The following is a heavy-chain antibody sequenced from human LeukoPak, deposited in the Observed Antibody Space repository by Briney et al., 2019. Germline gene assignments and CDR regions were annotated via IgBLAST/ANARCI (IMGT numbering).Heavy chain of an antibody. J-gene: IGHJ6*03. CDR2: IYTSGSN. D-gene: IGHD2-2*02. V-gene: IGHV4-4*07. CDR3: AREVVVPAAIRGLGYYYYYMDV. CDR1: GGSISSYY. Sequence: SETMSLTCTVSGGSISSYYWSWTRQPAGKGLEWIGRIYTSGSNNYNPSLKSRVTMSVDTSKNQFPLKLSSVTAADTAVYYCAREVVVPAAIRGLGYYYYYMDVWGEGTTVTVSS.